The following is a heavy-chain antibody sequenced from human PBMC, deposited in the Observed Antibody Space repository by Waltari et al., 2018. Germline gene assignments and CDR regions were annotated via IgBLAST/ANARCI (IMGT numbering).Heavy chain of an antibody. CDR2: INHSGRT. D-gene: IGHD6-13*01. Sequence: QVQLQQWGAGLLEPSETLSLTCAVYGVSFRGYYWIWIRQPPGKGLYWIGEINHSGRTNYNPSIKSRATISVDTSKNQFSLKLSSVTAADTAVYYCARIDSSSRRARRGVGDYWGQGTLVTVSS. CDR1: GVSFRGYY. J-gene: IGHJ4*02. V-gene: IGHV4-34*01. CDR3: ARIDSSSRRARRGVGDY.